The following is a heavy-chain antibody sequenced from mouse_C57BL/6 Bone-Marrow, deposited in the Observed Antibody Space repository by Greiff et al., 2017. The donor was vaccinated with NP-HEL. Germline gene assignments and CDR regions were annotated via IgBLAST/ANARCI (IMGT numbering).Heavy chain of an antibody. V-gene: IGHV5-4*01. J-gene: IGHJ1*03. CDR2: ISDGGSYT. CDR1: GFTFSSYA. CDR3: ARDGPFYYGSSHWYFDV. D-gene: IGHD1-1*01. Sequence: EVKLVESGGGLVKPGGSLKLSCAASGFTFSSYAMSCVRQTPEKRLEWVATISDGGSYTYYPDNVKGRFTISRDNAKNNLYLQMSHLKSEDTAMYYCARDGPFYYGSSHWYFDVWGTGTTVTVSS.